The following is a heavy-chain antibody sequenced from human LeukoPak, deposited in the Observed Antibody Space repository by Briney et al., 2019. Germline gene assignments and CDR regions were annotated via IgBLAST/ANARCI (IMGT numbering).Heavy chain of an antibody. CDR3: ASVRGLGVITPYLDY. J-gene: IGHJ4*02. CDR1: GGSISSSSYY. CDR2: IYYSGSP. Sequence: PSETLSLTCTVSGGSISSSSYYWRWIRQPPGKGLEWIGSIYYSGSPYYNPSLKSRVTISVDTSKNQFSLKLSSVTAADTAVYYCASVRGLGVITPYLDYWGQGTLVTVSS. V-gene: IGHV4-39*01. D-gene: IGHD3-16*02.